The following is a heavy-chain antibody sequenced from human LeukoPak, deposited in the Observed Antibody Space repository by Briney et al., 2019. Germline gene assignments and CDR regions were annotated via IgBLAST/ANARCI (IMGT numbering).Heavy chain of an antibody. J-gene: IGHJ3*02. V-gene: IGHV4-30-2*01. Sequence: SQTLSLTCAVSGGSISSGGYSWSWIRQPPGKGLEWIGYIYHSGSTNYNPSLKSRVTMSVDTSKNQFSLKLSSVTAADTAVYYCARERLNVLLWFGENDAFDIWGQGTMVTVSS. CDR1: GGSISSGGYS. D-gene: IGHD3-10*01. CDR2: IYHSGST. CDR3: ARERLNVLLWFGENDAFDI.